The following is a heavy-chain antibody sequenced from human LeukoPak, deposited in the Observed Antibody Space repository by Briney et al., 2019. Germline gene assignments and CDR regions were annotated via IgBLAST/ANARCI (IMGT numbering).Heavy chain of an antibody. CDR3: AKDARSYYDSSGYYSDY. D-gene: IGHD3-22*01. J-gene: IGHJ4*02. Sequence: GGSLRLSCAASGFTVSSYAMSWVRQAPGKGLEWVSAISGSGGSTYYADSVKGRFTISRDNDKNTLYLQMNSLRAEDKAVYYCAKDARSYYDSSGYYSDYWGQGTLVTVSS. CDR1: GFTVSSYA. CDR2: ISGSGGST. V-gene: IGHV3-23*01.